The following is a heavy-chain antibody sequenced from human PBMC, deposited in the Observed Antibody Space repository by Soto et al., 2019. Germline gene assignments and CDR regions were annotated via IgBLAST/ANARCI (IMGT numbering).Heavy chain of an antibody. CDR2: IYNTGNT. D-gene: IGHD2-21*02. J-gene: IGHJ4*02. V-gene: IGHV4-30-4*01. Sequence: PSETLSLTCTVSGGSVSSGSYYWTWIRQPPGKGLEWIGHIYNTGNTYYSPSLKSRIVVSVEMSKNQFSLKMRSVTAADTAVYYCARLNYCGGDCATFDSWGQGTLVTVSS. CDR1: GGSVSSGSYY. CDR3: ARLNYCGGDCATFDS.